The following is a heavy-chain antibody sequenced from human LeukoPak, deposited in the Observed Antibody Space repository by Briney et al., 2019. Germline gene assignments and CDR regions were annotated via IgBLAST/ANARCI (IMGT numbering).Heavy chain of an antibody. CDR1: GFTFSSYG. CDR3: AKGPTGGYYMDV. Sequence: GGPLRLSCAAAGFTFSSYGMHWVRQAPGKGPEWVAVIWYDGSNKYYADSVKGRFTISRDNSKNTLYLQMNSLRAEDTAVYYCAKGPTGGYYMDVWGKGTTVTVSS. CDR2: IWYDGSNK. J-gene: IGHJ6*03. D-gene: IGHD7-27*01. V-gene: IGHV3-33*06.